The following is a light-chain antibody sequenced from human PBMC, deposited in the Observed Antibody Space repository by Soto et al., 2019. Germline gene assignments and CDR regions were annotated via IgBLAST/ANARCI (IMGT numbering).Light chain of an antibody. CDR2: AAS. V-gene: IGKV1-39*01. Sequence: EIQVTQSPSSPSSSVGDRVTITCRASQSISTYLNWYQQKPGKAPELMIFAASSLQSGVPSRFSGSGSGTDFTLTISSLQPEDFATYYCQQSYSTPPTFGGGTKVAIK. CDR1: QSISTY. CDR3: QQSYSTPPT. J-gene: IGKJ4*01.